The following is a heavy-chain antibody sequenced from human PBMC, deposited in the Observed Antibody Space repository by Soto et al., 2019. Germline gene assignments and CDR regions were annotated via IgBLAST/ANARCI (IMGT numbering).Heavy chain of an antibody. CDR3: VREESITYRHAIYL. CDR2: NYHSGTT. CDR1: GVTINTYY. Sequence: GNPSITCAVSGVTINTYYWSCIRQPPGKGLEWIGYNYHSGTTNYNPSLKSRVTISVDTSKNQFSLRLTSVTAADTAIYYFVREESITYRHAIYLRGQ. V-gene: IGHV4-59*01. J-gene: IGHJ1*01. D-gene: IGHD3-3*01.